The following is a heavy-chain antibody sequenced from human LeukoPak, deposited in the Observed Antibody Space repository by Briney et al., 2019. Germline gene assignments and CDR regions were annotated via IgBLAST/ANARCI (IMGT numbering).Heavy chain of an antibody. CDR1: GFTFNSYA. D-gene: IGHD2-2*01. CDR2: ITSDGART. Sequence: SGGSLRFSGAGAGFTFNSYAMHWLRQAPGKGLEYVSAITSDGARTYYANSVKGRFTISRDNSKNTLYLQMGGLRAEDMAVYYWARRSWTSTSCYGHTSYFDYWGQGTLVTVSS. CDR3: ARRSWTSTSCYGHTSYFDY. V-gene: IGHV3-64*01. J-gene: IGHJ4*02.